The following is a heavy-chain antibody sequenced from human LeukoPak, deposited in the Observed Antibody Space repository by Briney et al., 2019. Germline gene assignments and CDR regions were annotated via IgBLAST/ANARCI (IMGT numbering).Heavy chain of an antibody. Sequence: SETLSLTCAVYGGSFSGYYWSWIRQPPGKGLEWIGEINHSGSTNYNPSLKSRVTMSVDTSKNQFSLKLSSVTAADTAVYYCAREVATYYYYYYMDVWGKGTTVTVSS. V-gene: IGHV4-34*01. J-gene: IGHJ6*03. CDR3: AREVATYYYYYYMDV. CDR2: INHSGST. CDR1: GGSFSGYY.